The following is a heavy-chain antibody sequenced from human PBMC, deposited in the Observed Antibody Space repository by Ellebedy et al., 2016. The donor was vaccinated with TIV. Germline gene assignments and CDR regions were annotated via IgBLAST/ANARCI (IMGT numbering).Heavy chain of an antibody. Sequence: GGSLRLSCAASGFTFSGYSMNWVRQAPGKGLEWVSYISSSSSTIYYADSVKGRFTISRDNAKNSLYLQMNSLRAEDTAVYYCARVVRIAAAETGYFDYWGQGTLVTVSS. V-gene: IGHV3-48*04. J-gene: IGHJ4*02. D-gene: IGHD6-13*01. CDR2: ISSSSSTI. CDR3: ARVVRIAAAETGYFDY. CDR1: GFTFSGYS.